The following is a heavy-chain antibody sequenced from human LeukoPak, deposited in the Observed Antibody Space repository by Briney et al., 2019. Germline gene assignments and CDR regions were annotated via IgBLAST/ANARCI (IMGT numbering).Heavy chain of an antibody. CDR1: GFTFSSYA. Sequence: GGSLRLSCAASGFTFSSYAMSWVRQAPGKGLEWVSAISGSGGSTYYADSVKGRFTISRDNSKNTLYLQMNSLRAEDTAVYYCARNLRGIAVAGTGAFDIWGQGTMVTVSS. V-gene: IGHV3-23*01. CDR2: ISGSGGST. J-gene: IGHJ3*02. CDR3: ARNLRGIAVAGTGAFDI. D-gene: IGHD6-19*01.